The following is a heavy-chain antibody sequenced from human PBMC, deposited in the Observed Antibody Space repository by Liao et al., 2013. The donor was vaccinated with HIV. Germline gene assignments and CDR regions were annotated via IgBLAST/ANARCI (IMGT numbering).Heavy chain of an antibody. Sequence: QLQLQESGPGLVKPSQTLSLTCTVSGGSISSGSYYWSWIRQSPGKGLEWIGEINHSGKTNYNPSLKSRVTISVDTSKNQFSLKLNSVTAADTAVYYCARGPRGTVTGPVRFDYWGQGTLVTVSS. J-gene: IGHJ4*02. V-gene: IGHV4-39*07. CDR3: ARGPRGTVTGPVRFDY. CDR2: INHSGKT. D-gene: IGHD6-19*01. CDR1: GGSISSGSYY.